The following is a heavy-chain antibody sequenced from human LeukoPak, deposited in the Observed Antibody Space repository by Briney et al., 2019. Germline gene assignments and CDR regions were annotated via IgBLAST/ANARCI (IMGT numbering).Heavy chain of an antibody. D-gene: IGHD6-19*01. CDR2: IYYSGST. Sequence: SETLSLTCTVPGYSISSSYYWGWIRPPPGKGLEWIGSIYYSGSTYHNPSLKSRVTISVDTSKNRFSLKLSSVTAADTAVYYCARDSRVAGSFDYWGQGTLVTVSS. J-gene: IGHJ4*02. V-gene: IGHV4-38-2*02. CDR1: GYSISSSYY. CDR3: ARDSRVAGSFDY.